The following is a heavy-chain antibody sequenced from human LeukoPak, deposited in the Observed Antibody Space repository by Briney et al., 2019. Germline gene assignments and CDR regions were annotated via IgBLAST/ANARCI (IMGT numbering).Heavy chain of an antibody. V-gene: IGHV1-18*04. D-gene: IGHD1-26*01. Sequence: ASVKVSCKASGYTFTSYGITWVRQAPGLGLEWVGWISAYNGNTNYEQKLQGRVTMTRDTSTSTVYMELRSLRSDDTAVYYCARGIDSASPPLGTFEIWGQGTMVTVSS. J-gene: IGHJ3*02. CDR2: ISAYNGNT. CDR3: ARGIDSASPPLGTFEI. CDR1: GYTFTSYG.